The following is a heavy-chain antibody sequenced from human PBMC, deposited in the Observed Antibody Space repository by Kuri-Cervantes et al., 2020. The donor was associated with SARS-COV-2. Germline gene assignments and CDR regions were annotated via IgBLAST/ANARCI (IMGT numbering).Heavy chain of an antibody. CDR2: ISSDGSNK. V-gene: IGHV3-30*03. J-gene: IGHJ5*02. Sequence: GGSLRLSCAASGFTFSSYGMHWVRQAPGKGLEWVTVISSDGSNKYHADSVKGRFTISRDNAKNSLYLQMNSLRAEDTAVYYCARARGYCTNGVCYLWFDPWGQGTLVTVSS. D-gene: IGHD2-8*01. CDR1: GFTFSSYG. CDR3: ARARGYCTNGVCYLWFDP.